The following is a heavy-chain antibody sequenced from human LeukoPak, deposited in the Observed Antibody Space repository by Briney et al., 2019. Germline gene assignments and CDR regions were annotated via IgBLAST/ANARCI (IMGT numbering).Heavy chain of an antibody. CDR2: INHSGST. D-gene: IGHD4-17*01. V-gene: IGHV4-34*01. Sequence: SETLSLTCAVYGGSFSGYYWSWIRQPPGKGLEWIGEINHSGSTNYNPSLKSRVTISVDTSKNQFSLKLSSVTAADTAVYYCARGNTVTTFTYLGQGTLVTVSS. J-gene: IGHJ4*02. CDR3: ARGNTVTTFTY. CDR1: GGSFSGYY.